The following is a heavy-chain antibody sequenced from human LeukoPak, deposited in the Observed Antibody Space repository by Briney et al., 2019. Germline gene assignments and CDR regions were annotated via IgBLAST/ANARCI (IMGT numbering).Heavy chain of an antibody. Sequence: ASVKVSCKASGYIFTVYYMHWVRQAPGQGLEWMGGIIPIFGTANYAQKFQGRVTITADKSTSTAYMELSSLRSEDTAVYYCARGRPTTSIAAAGVNWFDPWGQGTLVTVSS. CDR2: IIPIFGTA. CDR1: GYIFTVYY. CDR3: ARGRPTTSIAAAGVNWFDP. J-gene: IGHJ5*02. D-gene: IGHD6-13*01. V-gene: IGHV1-69*06.